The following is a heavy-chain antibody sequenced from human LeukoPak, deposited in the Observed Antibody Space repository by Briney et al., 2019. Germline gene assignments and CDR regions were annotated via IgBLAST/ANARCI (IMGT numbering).Heavy chain of an antibody. CDR2: TNRDGSEK. J-gene: IGHJ3*02. V-gene: IGHV3-7*01. D-gene: IGHD2-2*01. Sequence: GGSLRLPCAASEFTFTNFWMRWVRQAPGKGLEWVANTNRDGSEKYYVDSVKGRVTNSRDNAMNFLYLQLNSLRVDDTAVYYCARDSASCRGCAFDIWGQGTVVTVSS. CDR3: ARDSASCRGCAFDI. CDR1: EFTFTNFW.